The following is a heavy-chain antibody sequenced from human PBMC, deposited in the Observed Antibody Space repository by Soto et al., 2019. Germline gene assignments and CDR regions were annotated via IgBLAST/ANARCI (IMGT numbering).Heavy chain of an antibody. CDR2: ISSSSSTI. J-gene: IGHJ2*01. CDR1: RVTFSSYS. V-gene: IGHV3-48*02. Sequence: GGSLTLACRASRVTFSSYSMNCVRQAPGKGLEWVSYISSSSSTIYYADSVKGRFTISRDNAKNSLYLQMNSLRDEDTAVYYCARDPAVPGGYFDLWGRGTLVTVSS. D-gene: IGHD7-27*01. CDR3: ARDPAVPGGYFDL.